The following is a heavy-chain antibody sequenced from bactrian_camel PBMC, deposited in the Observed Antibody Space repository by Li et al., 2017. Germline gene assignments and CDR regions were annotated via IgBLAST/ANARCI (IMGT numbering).Heavy chain of an antibody. Sequence: HVQLVESGGGSVQTGGSLRLSCVASGGTYSRYCIGWFRQAPGKGREGVAGIGSGSIVSTRTMYNTSVLGRFTISRDNAKKAVYLQMNSLKPEDTAVYYCSASRGRAGLPACPGQGTQVTVS. CDR2: IGSGSIVST. V-gene: IGHV3S6*01. CDR1: GGTYSRYC. D-gene: IGHD3*01. J-gene: IGHJ4*01.